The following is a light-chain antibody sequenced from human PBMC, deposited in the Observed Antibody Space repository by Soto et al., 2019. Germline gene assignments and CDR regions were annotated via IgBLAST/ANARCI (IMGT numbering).Light chain of an antibody. J-gene: IGKJ2*01. Sequence: EIVMTQSPATLSVSPGERATLSCRASQSISRNLAWYQQKPGQAPRLLIYGASTRATGIPARFSGSGSGTEFTLTISSLQSEDIAVYYCHQYDKAPQTFGQGTKVEIK. CDR2: GAS. CDR1: QSISRN. V-gene: IGKV3-15*01. CDR3: HQYDKAPQT.